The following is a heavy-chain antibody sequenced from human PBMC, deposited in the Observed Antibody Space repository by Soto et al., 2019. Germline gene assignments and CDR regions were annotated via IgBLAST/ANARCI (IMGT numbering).Heavy chain of an antibody. CDR2: INPANGDT. CDR3: AKSGSLDY. V-gene: IGHV1-3*01. Sequence: VQLVQSGAEVKKPGASVRISCKASGYTFISYPIHWVRQAPGQRLECMGWINPANGDTRYSQKFQGRVTITRDTSATTAYMDLNSLTPDDTAIYYCAKSGSLDYWGQGTPITVSS. CDR1: GYTFISYP. J-gene: IGHJ4*02. D-gene: IGHD1-26*01.